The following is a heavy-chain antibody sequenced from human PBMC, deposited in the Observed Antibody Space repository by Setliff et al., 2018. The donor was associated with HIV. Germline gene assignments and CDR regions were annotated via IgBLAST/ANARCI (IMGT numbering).Heavy chain of an antibody. V-gene: IGHV1-8*01. J-gene: IGHJ4*02. Sequence: ASVKVSCKASGYNFTSHDINWVRQAPGQGLEWMGWMNPKSGNTGYARKFQGRVTMTTDTSTSTAYMELRSLRSDDTAVYYCARVPLSGWLYFDYWGQGTLVTVSS. CDR3: ARVPLSGWLYFDY. D-gene: IGHD6-19*01. CDR1: GYNFTSHD. CDR2: MNPKSGNT.